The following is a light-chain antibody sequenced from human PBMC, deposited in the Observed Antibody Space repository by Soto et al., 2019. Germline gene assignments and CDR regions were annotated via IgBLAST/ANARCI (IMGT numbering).Light chain of an antibody. V-gene: IGKV3-15*01. CDR2: GAS. CDR1: QSVSSN. CDR3: QHYNNWPST. Sequence: EIVMTQSPATLSVSPGERATLSCRASQSVSSNLAWYQQKPGPAPRLLIYGASTRATGIPARFSGSGCGTEFTLTISSLQSEDFVVYYCQHYNNWPSTFGQGTKVEIK. J-gene: IGKJ1*01.